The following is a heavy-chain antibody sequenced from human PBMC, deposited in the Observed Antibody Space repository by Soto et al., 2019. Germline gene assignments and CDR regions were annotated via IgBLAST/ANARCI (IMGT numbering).Heavy chain of an antibody. D-gene: IGHD3-22*01. Sequence: SETLSLTCTVSGGSVSSESHYWSWIRQTPGKGLEWIGCIYYTGSTNYNPSLKGRVTMSVDTSRDQVSLRSKDTAVYYCARDHDYYDSSGYYHWFDPWGQGTLVTVSS. CDR1: GGSVSSESHY. CDR3: ARDHDYYDSSGYYHWFDP. J-gene: IGHJ5*02. V-gene: IGHV4-61*01. CDR2: IYYTGST.